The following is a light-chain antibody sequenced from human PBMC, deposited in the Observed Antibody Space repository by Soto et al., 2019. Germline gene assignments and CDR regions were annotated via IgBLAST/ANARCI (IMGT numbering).Light chain of an antibody. CDR3: QQRSNWPPFLT. CDR2: AAS. CDR1: QSVSSH. V-gene: IGKV3-11*01. Sequence: EIVLTQSPASLSLSPGERATLSCRASQSVSSHLAWFQQRPGQAPRLLIYAASNRATGIPARFGGSGSGTNFTLTISSLEPEDFAVYYCQQRSNWPPFLTFVGGTKVEIK. J-gene: IGKJ4*01.